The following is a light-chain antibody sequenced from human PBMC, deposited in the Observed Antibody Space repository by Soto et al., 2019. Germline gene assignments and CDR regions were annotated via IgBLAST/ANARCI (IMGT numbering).Light chain of an antibody. CDR1: QSVSRN. CDR2: GAS. CDR3: QQYNQWPPWT. Sequence: IVMTQSPATLSVSPGERATLSCRASQSVSRNLAWFQQKPGQAPRLLIYGASTRATGIPARFSGSGSGTEFILTISSLQSEDFAVYYCQQYNQWPPWTFGQGTRWISN. J-gene: IGKJ1*01. V-gene: IGKV3-15*01.